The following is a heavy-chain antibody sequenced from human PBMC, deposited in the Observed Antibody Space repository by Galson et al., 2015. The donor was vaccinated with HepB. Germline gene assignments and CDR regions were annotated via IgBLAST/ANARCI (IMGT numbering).Heavy chain of an antibody. CDR3: AKDTSGSSWFDNSPPNWFDP. D-gene: IGHD6-13*01. V-gene: IGHV3-23*01. Sequence: SLRLSCAASGFTFSNYAMNWVRQAPGKGLEWVSAISGSGGSAYYADSVKGRFTISRDNSKNTLYLQMNSLRAEDTALYYCAKDTSGSSWFDNSPPNWFDPWGQGTLVTVSS. CDR1: GFTFSNYA. J-gene: IGHJ5*02. CDR2: ISGSGGSA.